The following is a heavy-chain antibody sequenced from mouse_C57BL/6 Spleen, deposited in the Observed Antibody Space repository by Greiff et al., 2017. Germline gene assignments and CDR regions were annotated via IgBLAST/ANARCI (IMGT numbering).Heavy chain of an antibody. J-gene: IGHJ3*01. D-gene: IGHD2-4*01. Sequence: QVQLQQPGAELVKPGASVKMSCKASGYTFTSYWITWVKQRPGQGLEWIGDIYPGSGSTNYNEKFKSKATLTVDTSASTAYMQLSSLTSEDSAVYYCARDGDYDYDDGFAYWGQGTLVTVSA. CDR3: ARDGDYDYDDGFAY. CDR1: GYTFTSYW. CDR2: IYPGSGST. V-gene: IGHV1-55*01.